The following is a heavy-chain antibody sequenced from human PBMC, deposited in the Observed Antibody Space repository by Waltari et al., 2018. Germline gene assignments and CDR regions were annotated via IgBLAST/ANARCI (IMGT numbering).Heavy chain of an antibody. CDR3: AKGRYFGDPIDAFDI. J-gene: IGHJ3*02. Sequence: QVQLVESGGGVVQPGGSLRLSCAASGFPFSSYGMHWFRQAPGKGLEWVAFIRYDGSNKYYADSVKGRFTISRDNSKNTLYPQMNSLRAEDTAVYYCAKGRYFGDPIDAFDIWGQGTMVTVSS. V-gene: IGHV3-30*02. CDR2: IRYDGSNK. D-gene: IGHD3-3*01. CDR1: GFPFSSYG.